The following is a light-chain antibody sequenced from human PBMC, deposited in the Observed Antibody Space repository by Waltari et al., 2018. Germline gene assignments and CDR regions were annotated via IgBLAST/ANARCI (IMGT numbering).Light chain of an antibody. CDR2: DVR. V-gene: IGLV2-14*01. Sequence: QSALTQAASVSASPGQSITISCTGTSSDIGTYDYVSWFQQYPGRAPKLMIYDVRKRPLGVSNRFSGSKSGITASLRISGLLAEDEAYYYCSSYTSSTTWVFGGGTKLTVL. J-gene: IGLJ3*02. CDR3: SSYTSSTTWV. CDR1: SSDIGTYDY.